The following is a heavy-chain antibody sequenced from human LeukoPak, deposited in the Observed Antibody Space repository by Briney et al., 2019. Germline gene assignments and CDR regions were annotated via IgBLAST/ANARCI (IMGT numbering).Heavy chain of an antibody. J-gene: IGHJ4*02. CDR2: IGGRDGGT. D-gene: IGHD3-9*01. CDR1: GFTFSNYA. V-gene: IGHV3-23*01. Sequence: GASLRLSCVASGFTFSNYAMSWVRQAPGKGLQWVSAIGGRDGGTYYADSVKGRFTVSRDNSKNTLYLQMNTLRAEDTAVYCCAKWGDYDILTGYYDPDYWGQGTLVTVSS. CDR3: AKWGDYDILTGYYDPDY.